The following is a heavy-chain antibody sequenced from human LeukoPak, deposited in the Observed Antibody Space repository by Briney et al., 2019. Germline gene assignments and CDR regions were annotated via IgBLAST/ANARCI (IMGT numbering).Heavy chain of an antibody. CDR2: ISYDGSNE. CDR3: AKGPMRGGYDSGWDY. Sequence: TGGSLRLSCAASGFTFSSYAMHWVRQAPGKGLEWVAIISYDGSNEFYADSVKGRFTISRDNSKNTLYLQMNSLRAEDTAVYYCAKGPMRGGYDSGWDYWGQGTLVTVSS. CDR1: GFTFSSYA. D-gene: IGHD5-12*01. V-gene: IGHV3-30-3*01. J-gene: IGHJ4*02.